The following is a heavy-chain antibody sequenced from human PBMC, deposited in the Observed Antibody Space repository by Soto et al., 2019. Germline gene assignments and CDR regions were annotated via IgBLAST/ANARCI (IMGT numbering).Heavy chain of an antibody. CDR1: GYTFASSA. CDR2: ISTYDGNT. J-gene: IGHJ4*02. D-gene: IGHD4-17*01. Sequence: QVQLVQSGGEVKKPGASVKVSCKASGYTFASSAINWVRQAPGQGLEWMGWISTYDGNTNYAQKFQGRLTMTTDTSTTTAYMDLRSLGSDDTAMYYCARDDYGFDYWGQGTLLTVSS. V-gene: IGHV1-18*01. CDR3: ARDDYGFDY.